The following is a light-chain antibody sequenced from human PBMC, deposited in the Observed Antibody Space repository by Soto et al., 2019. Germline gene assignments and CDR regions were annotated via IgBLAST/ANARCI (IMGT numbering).Light chain of an antibody. CDR1: SSDIGAYDY. CDR3: NAFTTTSTYV. Sequence: SALTQPASLSGSPGQSITISCTGTSSDIGAYDYVSWFQQHPGKAPKLMISEVNNRPSGVSNRFSGSKSGNTAYLTISGLQAEDEADYYCNAFTTTSTYVFGTGTKVTVL. J-gene: IGLJ1*01. V-gene: IGLV2-14*01. CDR2: EVN.